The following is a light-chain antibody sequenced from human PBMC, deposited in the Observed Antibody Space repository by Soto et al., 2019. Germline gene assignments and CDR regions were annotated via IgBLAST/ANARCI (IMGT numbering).Light chain of an antibody. CDR2: AAS. J-gene: IGKJ3*01. Sequence: DIQMTQSPSSLSASVGDRVTITCRASHGISNYLAWYQQKPGKVPKLLIYAASTLQSGVPSRFRGSGSGTDFTLTISSLQPEDVATYYCHKYNGAPFTFGPGTKVDIK. CDR1: HGISNY. CDR3: HKYNGAPFT. V-gene: IGKV1-27*01.